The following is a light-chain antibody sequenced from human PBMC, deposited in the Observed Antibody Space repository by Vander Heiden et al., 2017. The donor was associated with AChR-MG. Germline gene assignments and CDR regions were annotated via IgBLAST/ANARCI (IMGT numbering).Light chain of an antibody. Sequence: EIVMTQSPANLSVSPGERATLYCRASQSVSSNVAWYQQKPGQAPRLLIYGASTRATGIPARFSGSGSGTQFTRTISSLQSEDFAVYYGQQYDNWPPLTFGQGTKVDIK. CDR3: QQYDNWPPLT. J-gene: IGKJ1*01. CDR2: GAS. CDR1: QSVSSN. V-gene: IGKV3-15*01.